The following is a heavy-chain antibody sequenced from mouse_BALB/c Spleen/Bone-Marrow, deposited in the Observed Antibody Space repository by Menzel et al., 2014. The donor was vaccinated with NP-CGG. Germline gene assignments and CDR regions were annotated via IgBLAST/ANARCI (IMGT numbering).Heavy chain of an antibody. CDR1: GFTFSSYG. V-gene: IGHV5-6*02. Sequence: EVMLVESGGDLVKPGGSLKLSCAASGFTFSSYGVSWVRRTPDKRLEWVATISSGGSYTYYPDSVKGRFTISRDNAKNTLYLQMSSLKSEDTAMYYCARRDYDYDGPWFAYWGQGTLVTVSA. CDR3: ARRDYDYDGPWFAY. J-gene: IGHJ3*01. CDR2: ISSGGSYT. D-gene: IGHD2-4*01.